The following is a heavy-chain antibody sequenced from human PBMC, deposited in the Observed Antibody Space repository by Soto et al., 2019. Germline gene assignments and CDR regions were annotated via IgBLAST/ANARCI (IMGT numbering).Heavy chain of an antibody. CDR1: GGSFSGYY. CDR2: INHSGST. J-gene: IGHJ6*02. CDR3: ARPSTYYYYGMDV. Sequence: SETLSLTCAVYGGSFSGYYWSWIRQPPGKGLEWIGEINHSGSTNYNPSLKSRVTISVDTSKNQFSLKLSSVTAADTAVYYCARPSTYYYYGMDVWGQGXTVTVYS. V-gene: IGHV4-34*01.